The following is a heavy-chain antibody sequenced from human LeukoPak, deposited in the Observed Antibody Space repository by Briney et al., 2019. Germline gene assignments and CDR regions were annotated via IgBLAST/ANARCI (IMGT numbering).Heavy chain of an antibody. D-gene: IGHD3-22*01. V-gene: IGHV3-53*01. CDR1: GFTVSSNY. CDR2: IYSGGST. J-gene: IGHJ4*02. Sequence: PGGSLRLSCAASGFTVSSNYMSWVRQAPGKGLEWVSVIYSGGSTYYADSVKGRYTISRDNSKNTLYLQMNSLRAEDTAVYYCARDDYYDSSGYYWGQGTLVTVSS. CDR3: ARDDYYDSSGYY.